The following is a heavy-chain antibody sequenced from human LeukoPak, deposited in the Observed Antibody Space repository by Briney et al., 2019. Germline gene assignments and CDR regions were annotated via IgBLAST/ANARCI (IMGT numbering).Heavy chain of an antibody. D-gene: IGHD3-22*01. CDR2: ISAAGAAT. J-gene: IGHJ4*02. V-gene: IGHV3-23*01. CDR3: ANTPYYYDSSGYADY. CDR1: GFTFSTYS. Sequence: GGSLRLSCAASGFTFSTYSMTWVRQAPGQGLEWVSAISAAGAATESADSVKGRFTISRDNSKNTLYLQMNSLRAEDTAVYYCANTPYYYDSSGYADYWGQGTLVTVSS.